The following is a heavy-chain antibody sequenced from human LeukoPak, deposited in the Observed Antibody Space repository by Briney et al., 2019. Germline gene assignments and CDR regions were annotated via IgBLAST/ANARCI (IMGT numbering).Heavy chain of an antibody. CDR1: GGSISSSSYY. J-gene: IGHJ2*01. Sequence: SETLSLTCTVSGGSISSSSYYWGWIRQPPGTGLEWIGSIYYSGSTYYNPSLKSRVTISVDTSKNQFSLKLSSVTAADTAVYYCAGVIAAAGASYWYFDLWGRGTLVTVSS. CDR3: AGVIAAAGASYWYFDL. CDR2: IYYSGST. V-gene: IGHV4-39*01. D-gene: IGHD6-13*01.